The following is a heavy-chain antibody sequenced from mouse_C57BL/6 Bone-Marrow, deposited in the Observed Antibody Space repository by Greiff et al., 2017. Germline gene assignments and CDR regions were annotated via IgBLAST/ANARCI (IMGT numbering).Heavy chain of an antibody. D-gene: IGHD4-1*01. Sequence: QVQLQQPGAELVMPGASVKLSCKASGYTFTSYWMHWVKQRPGQGLEWIGEIDPSDSYTNYNQKFKGKSTLTVDKSSSTAYMQLSSLTSEDSAVYYCARPGTGYFDVWGTGTTVTVSS. CDR2: IDPSDSYT. CDR1: GYTFTSYW. CDR3: ARPGTGYFDV. J-gene: IGHJ1*03. V-gene: IGHV1-69*01.